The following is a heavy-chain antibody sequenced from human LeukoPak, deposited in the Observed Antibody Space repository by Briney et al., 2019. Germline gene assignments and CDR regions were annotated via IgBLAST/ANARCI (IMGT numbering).Heavy chain of an antibody. D-gene: IGHD4-23*01. CDR3: ARGGDGGTLSRFDY. Sequence: GGSLRLSCAASGFTFDDYGMSWVRQAPGKGLEWVSGINWNGGSTGYADSVKGRFTISRDNAKNSLYLQMNSLRAEDTALYYCARGGDGGTLSRFDYWGQGTLVTVSS. CDR2: INWNGGST. V-gene: IGHV3-20*04. J-gene: IGHJ4*02. CDR1: GFTFDDYG.